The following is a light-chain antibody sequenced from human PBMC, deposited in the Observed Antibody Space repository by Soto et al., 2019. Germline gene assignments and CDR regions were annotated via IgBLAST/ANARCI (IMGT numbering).Light chain of an antibody. CDR1: GSDVGGYNY. V-gene: IGLV2-8*01. CDR2: EVN. J-gene: IGLJ2*01. Sequence: QSALTQPPSASGSPGQSVTISCTGTGSDVGGYNYVSWYQQHPGKAPQLMIYEVNKRPSGVPDRFSGSKSGNTASLTVSGLQAEDEADYYCSSYTSSSTPVFGGGTKLTVL. CDR3: SSYTSSSTPV.